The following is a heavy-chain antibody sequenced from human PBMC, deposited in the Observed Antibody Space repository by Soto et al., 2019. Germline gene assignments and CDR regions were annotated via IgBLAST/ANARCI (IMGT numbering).Heavy chain of an antibody. CDR2: INPSGGST. Sequence: ASVKVSCKASGYTFTSYYMHWVRQAPGQGLEWMGIINPSGGSTRYAQKFQGRVTMTRDTSTSTVYMELSSLRSEDTAVYYCARVLIYDSSGYYFDYWGQGTLVTVAS. CDR1: GYTFTSYY. D-gene: IGHD3-22*01. V-gene: IGHV1-46*01. CDR3: ARVLIYDSSGYYFDY. J-gene: IGHJ4*02.